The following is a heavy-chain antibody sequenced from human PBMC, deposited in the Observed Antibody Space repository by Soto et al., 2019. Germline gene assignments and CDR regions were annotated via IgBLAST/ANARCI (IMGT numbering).Heavy chain of an antibody. D-gene: IGHD5-18*01. CDR1: GYTFTSYA. Sequence: QVQLVQSGAEVKKPGASVKVSCKASGYTFTSYAISWVRQAPGQGLEWMGWINAYNGNTNSAQKLQGRVTMTTDTSTNTAYMELRILRSDDTAVYYCARDTAMALPDAWGQGTLVTVSS. V-gene: IGHV1-18*01. CDR3: ARDTAMALPDA. CDR2: INAYNGNT. J-gene: IGHJ4*02.